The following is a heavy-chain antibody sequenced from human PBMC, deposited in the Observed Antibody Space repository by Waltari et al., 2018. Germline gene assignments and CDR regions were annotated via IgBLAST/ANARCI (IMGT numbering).Heavy chain of an antibody. CDR1: GGSISSHY. D-gene: IGHD5-12*01. CDR2: IYYRGST. V-gene: IGHV4-59*11. Sequence: QVQLQESGPGLVKPSETLSLTCTVSGGSISSHYWCWIRQPPGKGLELIGYIYYRGSTNYNPSLTSRVTISVDTSKNQFSLKLSSVTAADTAVYYCASDTRWLQVRYWGQGTLVTVSS. CDR3: ASDTRWLQVRY. J-gene: IGHJ4*02.